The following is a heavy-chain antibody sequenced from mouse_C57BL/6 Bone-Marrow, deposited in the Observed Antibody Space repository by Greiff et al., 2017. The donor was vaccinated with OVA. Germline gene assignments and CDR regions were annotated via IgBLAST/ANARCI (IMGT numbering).Heavy chain of an antibody. V-gene: IGHV1-64*01. CDR3: ARLGLRQGVDY. Sequence: QVQLQQPGAELVKPGASVTLSCKASGYTFTSYWMHWVKQRPGQGLEWIGMIHPNSGSTNYNEKFKSKATLTVDKSSSTAYMQLSSLTSEDSAVYYCARLGLRQGVDYWGQGTTLTVSS. J-gene: IGHJ2*01. D-gene: IGHD2-4*01. CDR1: GYTFTSYW. CDR2: IHPNSGST.